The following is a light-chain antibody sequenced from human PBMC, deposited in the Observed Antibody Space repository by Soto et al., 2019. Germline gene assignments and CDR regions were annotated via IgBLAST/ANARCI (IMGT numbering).Light chain of an antibody. CDR2: DSS. CDR3: QQYGNSPLT. CDR1: QSLSSNF. J-gene: IGKJ4*01. Sequence: EIVLTQSPATLSLSPGERATLSCRASQSLSSNFLAWYQQKPGQPPRLLIYDSSTRATGFPDRFSGSGSGTDFTLTISRLEPEDFALYYCQQYGNSPLTFGGGTKVDIK. V-gene: IGKV3-20*01.